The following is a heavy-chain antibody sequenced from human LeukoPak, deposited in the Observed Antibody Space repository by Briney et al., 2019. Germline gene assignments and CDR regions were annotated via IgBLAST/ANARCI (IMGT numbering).Heavy chain of an antibody. V-gene: IGHV3-43*02. CDR1: GFTFDDYA. CDR3: ANGWVGGYYDAFDI. J-gene: IGHJ3*02. D-gene: IGHD6-19*01. Sequence: GGSLRLSCAASGFTFDDYAMHWVRQTPGKGLEWVSLISGDGGSTYYADSVKGRFTISRDNSKNSLYLQMNSLRTEDTALYYCANGWVGGYYDAFDIWGQGTVDTVSS. CDR2: ISGDGGST.